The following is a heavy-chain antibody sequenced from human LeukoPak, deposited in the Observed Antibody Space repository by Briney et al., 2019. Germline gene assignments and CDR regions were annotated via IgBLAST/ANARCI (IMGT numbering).Heavy chain of an antibody. CDR1: GGSISSSSYY. Sequence: SETLSLTCTVSGGSISSSSYYWGWIRQPPGKGLEWIGSIYYSGSTYYNPSLKSRVTISVDTSKNQFSLKLSSVTAADTAVYYCARLRKYQPGGVGWFDPWGQGTLVTVSS. CDR3: ARLRKYQPGGVGWFDP. D-gene: IGHD2-2*01. V-gene: IGHV4-39*01. CDR2: IYYSGST. J-gene: IGHJ5*02.